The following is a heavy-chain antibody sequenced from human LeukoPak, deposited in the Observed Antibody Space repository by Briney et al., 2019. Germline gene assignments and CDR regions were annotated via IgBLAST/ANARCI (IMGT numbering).Heavy chain of an antibody. J-gene: IGHJ4*02. D-gene: IGHD4-23*01. CDR2: ISGSGGST. CDR1: GGSISSYY. Sequence: ETLSLTCTVSGGSISSYYWSWIRQPPGKGLEWVSAISGSGGSTYYADSVKGRFTISRDNSKKTLYLQMNTLRVDDTAVYYCARVGGNSGGFFVDYWGQGTLVTVSS. CDR3: ARVGGNSGGFFVDY. V-gene: IGHV3-23*01.